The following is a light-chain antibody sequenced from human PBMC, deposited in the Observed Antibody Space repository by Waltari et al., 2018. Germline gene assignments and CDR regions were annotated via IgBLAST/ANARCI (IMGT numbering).Light chain of an antibody. J-gene: IGKJ2*01. V-gene: IGKV1-39*01. CDR3: QQTYTTPNT. CDR2: AAS. CDR1: QTISSY. Sequence: DIQMTQSPSSLSASVGDSVTITCRAGQTISSYLNWYQQTPGKAPRLVIYAASSLQSGVPSRFSGSGSGTDFALTISSLQPEDFASYYCQQTYTTPNTFGQGTKLEI.